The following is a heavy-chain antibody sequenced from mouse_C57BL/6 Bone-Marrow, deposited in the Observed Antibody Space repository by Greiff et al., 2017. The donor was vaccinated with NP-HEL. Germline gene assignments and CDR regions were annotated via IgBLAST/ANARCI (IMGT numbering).Heavy chain of an antibody. J-gene: IGHJ1*03. CDR3: ARDRNYDGYHFDV. D-gene: IGHD2-3*01. Sequence: DVQLVESEGGLVQPGSSMKLSCTASGFTFSDYYMAWVRQVPEKGLEWVANINYDGSSTYYLDSLKSRFIISRDNAKNILYLQMSSLKSEDTATYYCARDRNYDGYHFDVWGTGTTVTVSS. CDR1: GFTFSDYY. V-gene: IGHV5-16*01. CDR2: INYDGSST.